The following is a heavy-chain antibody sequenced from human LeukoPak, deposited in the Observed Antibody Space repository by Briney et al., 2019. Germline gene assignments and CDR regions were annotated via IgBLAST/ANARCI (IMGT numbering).Heavy chain of an antibody. Sequence: GKSLRLSCAASRFTVSSNYMSWVRQAPGKGLEWVASIKHDGSEKYYVDSVRGRFTISRDNTKNLLYLQMSSLRAEDTAVYYCATDRGWRTSGYYLYYFEYWGQGTLVTFSS. CDR3: ATDRGWRTSGYYLYYFEY. D-gene: IGHD3-3*01. CDR1: RFTVSSNY. J-gene: IGHJ4*02. CDR2: IKHDGSEK. V-gene: IGHV3-7*01.